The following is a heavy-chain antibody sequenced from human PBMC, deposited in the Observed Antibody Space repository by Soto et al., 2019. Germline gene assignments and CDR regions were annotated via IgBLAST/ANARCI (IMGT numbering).Heavy chain of an antibody. CDR2: ISGSGGST. J-gene: IGHJ4*02. CDR3: AKDGVRRSSGWYYFDY. V-gene: IGHV3-23*01. CDR1: GFTFSSYA. D-gene: IGHD6-19*01. Sequence: EVQLLESGGGLVQPGGSLRLSCAASGFTFSSYAMSWVRQAPGKGLEWVSAISGSGGSTYYADSVKGRFTISRDNSKNTLYLQMNSLRAEDTAVYYCAKDGVRRSSGWYYFDYWGQGTLVTVSS.